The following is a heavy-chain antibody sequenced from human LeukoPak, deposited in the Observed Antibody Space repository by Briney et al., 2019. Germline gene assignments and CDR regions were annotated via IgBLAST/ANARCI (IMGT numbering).Heavy chain of an antibody. V-gene: IGHV4-4*07. D-gene: IGHD1-26*01. CDR1: VVSMNGYY. Sequence: SETLSLTCSVSVVSMNGYYWSWLRQSAGNRLEWIGHVDSSGNTNYNPSLESRVTMSVDTSKKQFSLKLTSVTAADMAVYFCARQFLVGSTFHAFDLWGQGTRVTVPP. CDR3: ARQFLVGSTFHAFDL. J-gene: IGHJ3*01. CDR2: VDSSGNT.